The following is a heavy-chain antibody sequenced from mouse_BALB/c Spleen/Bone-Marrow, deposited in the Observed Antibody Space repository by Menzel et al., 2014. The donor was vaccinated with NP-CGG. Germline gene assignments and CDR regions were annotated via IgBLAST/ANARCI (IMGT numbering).Heavy chain of an antibody. Sequence: EVKLVESGPELVKPGASVKLSCKASGYAFTSYNMYWVKQSHGKSLELIGYIDPYNGGTSYNQKFKGKATLTVDKSSSTAYMHLNSLTSEDSAVYYCARIGIGNIGGAYWGQGTLVTVSA. CDR2: IDPYNGGT. CDR1: GYAFTSYN. D-gene: IGHD4-1*01. J-gene: IGHJ3*01. CDR3: ARIGIGNIGGAY. V-gene: IGHV1S135*01.